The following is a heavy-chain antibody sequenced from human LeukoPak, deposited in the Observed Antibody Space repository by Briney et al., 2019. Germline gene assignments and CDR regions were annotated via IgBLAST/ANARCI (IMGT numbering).Heavy chain of an antibody. CDR1: GFTFGDYA. CDR3: TRGSTITIFGVVSPDY. V-gene: IGHV3-49*03. D-gene: IGHD3-3*01. Sequence: GRSLRLSCTVSGFTFGDYAMSWFRQAPGKGLEWVGFIRSKAYGGTTEYAASVKGRFTISRDDSKSIAYLQMNSLKTEDTAVYYCTRGSTITIFGVVSPDYWGQGTLVTVSS. CDR2: IRSKAYGGTT. J-gene: IGHJ4*02.